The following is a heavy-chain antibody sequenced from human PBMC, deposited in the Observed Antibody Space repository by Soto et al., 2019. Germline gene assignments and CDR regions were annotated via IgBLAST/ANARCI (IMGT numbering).Heavy chain of an antibody. CDR1: GFTFSSYA. D-gene: IGHD3-3*01. J-gene: IGHJ4*02. Sequence: EVRLLESGGGLVQPGGSLRLSCAASGFTFSSYAMSWVRQAPGKGLEWVSAISGSGGSTYYADSVKGRFTISRDNSKNTLYLQMNSLRAEDTAVYYCAKVDDFWSGYYTGSGKFDYWGQGTLVTVSS. V-gene: IGHV3-23*01. CDR3: AKVDDFWSGYYTGSGKFDY. CDR2: ISGSGGST.